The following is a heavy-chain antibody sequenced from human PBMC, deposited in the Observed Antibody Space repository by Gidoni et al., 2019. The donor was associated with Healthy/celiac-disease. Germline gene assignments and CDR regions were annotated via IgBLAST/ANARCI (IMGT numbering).Heavy chain of an antibody. CDR3: TIQVGATIRY. Sequence: EVQLVESGGGLVQPGGSLKLSCAAAGFPFSGSAMHWVRQASGKGLEWVGRIRSKANSYATAYAASVKGRFTISRDDSKNTAYLQMNSLKTEDTAVYYCTIQVGATIRYWGQGTLVTVSS. J-gene: IGHJ4*02. V-gene: IGHV3-73*02. CDR1: GFPFSGSA. CDR2: IRSKANSYAT. D-gene: IGHD1-26*01.